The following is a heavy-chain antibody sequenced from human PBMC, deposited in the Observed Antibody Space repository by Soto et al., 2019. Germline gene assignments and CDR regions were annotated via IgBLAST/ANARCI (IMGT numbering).Heavy chain of an antibody. CDR1: GGSISSYY. J-gene: IGHJ4*02. Sequence: QVQLQESGPGLVKPSETLSLTCTVSGGSISSYYWSWIRQPPGKGLEWIGYIYYSGSTNYNPSLKSRVTISVDTSKNQFSLKLSSVTAADTAVYYCARAHGGWYGSFDYWGQGTLVTVSS. V-gene: IGHV4-59*01. CDR2: IYYSGST. CDR3: ARAHGGWYGSFDY. D-gene: IGHD6-19*01.